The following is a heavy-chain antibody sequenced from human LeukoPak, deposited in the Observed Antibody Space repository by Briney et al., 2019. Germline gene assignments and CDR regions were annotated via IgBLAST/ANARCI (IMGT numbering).Heavy chain of an antibody. Sequence: SETLSVTCAVYGGSFSGYYWSWIRQPPGKGLEWIGEINHSGSTNYNPSLKSRVTISVDTSKNQFSLKLSSVTAADTAVYYCARGGWGYYDSSGYCDYWGQGTLVTVSS. CDR1: GGSFSGYY. V-gene: IGHV4-34*01. J-gene: IGHJ4*02. D-gene: IGHD3-22*01. CDR2: INHSGST. CDR3: ARGGWGYYDSSGYCDY.